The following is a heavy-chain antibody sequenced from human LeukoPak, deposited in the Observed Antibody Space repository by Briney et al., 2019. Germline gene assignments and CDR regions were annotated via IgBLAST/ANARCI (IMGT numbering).Heavy chain of an antibody. J-gene: IGHJ4*02. D-gene: IGHD5-24*01. CDR3: ASGAGEMATIPLDY. CDR1: GGSVSSGSYY. Sequence: KPSETLSLTCTVSGGSVSSGSYYWGWIRQPPGKGLEWIGYIYYSGSTNYNPSLKSRVTISVDTSKNQFSLKLSSVTAADTAVYYCASGAGEMATIPLDYWGQGTLVTVSS. V-gene: IGHV4-61*01. CDR2: IYYSGST.